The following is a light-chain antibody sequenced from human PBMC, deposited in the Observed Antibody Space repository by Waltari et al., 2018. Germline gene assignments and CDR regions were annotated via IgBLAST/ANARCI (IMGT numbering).Light chain of an antibody. Sequence: IDMTQSPSSLSASVGDRITVTCRARQDIGNFLAWYQQTPGKRPKPLIYVASTLQAGVPSRFSGSGSGTDFTLTVSNLQPEDVATYYCQKYNTYPYTFGPGTKVDI. CDR1: QDIGNF. CDR2: VAS. CDR3: QKYNTYPYT. J-gene: IGKJ3*01. V-gene: IGKV1-27*01.